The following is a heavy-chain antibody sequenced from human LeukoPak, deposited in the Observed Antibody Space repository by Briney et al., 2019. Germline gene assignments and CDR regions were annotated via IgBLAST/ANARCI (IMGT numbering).Heavy chain of an antibody. Sequence: SETLSLTCTVSGGSISSYYWSWIRQPPEMGLEWIGNIYYSGRTNYNPSLKSRVTISVDTSKNQFSLKLSSVTAADTAVYYCARSMYSSGWATYYNYGMNVWGQGTTVTVSS. J-gene: IGHJ6*02. CDR3: ARSMYSSGWATYYNYGMNV. CDR1: GGSISSYY. CDR2: IYYSGRT. D-gene: IGHD6-19*01. V-gene: IGHV4-59*08.